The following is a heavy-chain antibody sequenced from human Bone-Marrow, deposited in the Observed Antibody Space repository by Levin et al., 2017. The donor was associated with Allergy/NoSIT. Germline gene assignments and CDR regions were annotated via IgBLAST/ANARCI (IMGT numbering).Heavy chain of an antibody. V-gene: IGHV3-23*01. CDR1: GFTVSSCG. CDR3: AKDLRDSSGWSYYFDY. CDR2: ISASGGST. D-gene: IGHD6-19*01. J-gene: IGHJ4*02. Sequence: PGGSLRLSCAASGFTVSSCGMSWVRQVPGKGLEWVSAISASGGSTYYADSVKGRFTISRDNSKNTLYLQMNSLRADDTAVYFCAKDLRDSSGWSYYFDYWGQGTLVT.